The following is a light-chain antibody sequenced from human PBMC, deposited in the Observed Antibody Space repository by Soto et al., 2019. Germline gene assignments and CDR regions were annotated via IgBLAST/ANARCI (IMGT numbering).Light chain of an antibody. CDR3: HQRQSWPRT. V-gene: IGKV3D-15*01. CDR1: QGLNRN. Sequence: ETVLTQSPATLSVSPGETATLSCTTSQGLNRNLAWYQQKLGQAPRVLIYGASTRAAGIPARFSASGTGTDFTLTISDVQPEDFAVYYCHQRQSWPRTFGQGTKVDIK. CDR2: GAS. J-gene: IGKJ1*01.